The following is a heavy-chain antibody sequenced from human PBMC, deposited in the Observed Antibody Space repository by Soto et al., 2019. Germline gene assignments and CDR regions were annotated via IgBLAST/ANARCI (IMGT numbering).Heavy chain of an antibody. V-gene: IGHV3-23*01. J-gene: IGHJ6*02. CDR2: ISGSGGST. CDR1: GFTFSSYA. D-gene: IGHD3-10*01. Sequence: EVQLLESGGGFVQPGGSLRLSCAASGFTFSSYAMSWVRQAPGKGLEWVSAISGSGGSTYYADSVKGRFTISRDNSDNTLYLQMNSLRAEDTAVYYWARGGLWPNYYYYYYGMDVWGQGTTVTVSS. CDR3: ARGGLWPNYYYYYYGMDV.